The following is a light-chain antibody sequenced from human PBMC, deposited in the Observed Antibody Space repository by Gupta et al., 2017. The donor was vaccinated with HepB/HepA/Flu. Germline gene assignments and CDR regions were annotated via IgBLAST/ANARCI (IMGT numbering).Light chain of an antibody. CDR3: QSFDTSRSGSWV. CDR1: RSNIGAGYV. CDR2: DNN. V-gene: IGLV1-40*01. Sequence: QSVLTQPPSVSGAPGQRVTISCTGSRSNIGAGYVVHWYQYLPGTAPKLLIYDNNDRRSGVPARFSGSKSGASAALAIIGLQAEEEAVYYCQSFDTSRSGSWVFGGGTKLTVL. J-gene: IGLJ3*02.